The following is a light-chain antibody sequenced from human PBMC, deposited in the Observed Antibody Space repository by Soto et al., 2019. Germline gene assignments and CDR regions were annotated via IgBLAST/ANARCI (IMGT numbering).Light chain of an antibody. CDR2: SNN. J-gene: IGLJ2*01. CDR3: PAWLDSLNGVV. CDR1: SANIGSIA. Sequence: QSVFTQPPSASGTPGQRVTISGSGSSANIGSIAVNWYQQLPRTAPKLLIYSNNHRPSGVPDRFSGSKSGTSASLAISGLKSQDEADYYCPAWLDSLNGVVFGGGTKLTVL. V-gene: IGLV1-44*01.